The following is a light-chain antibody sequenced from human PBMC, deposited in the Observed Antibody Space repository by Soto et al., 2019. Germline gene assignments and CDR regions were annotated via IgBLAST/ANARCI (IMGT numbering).Light chain of an antibody. J-gene: IGKJ2*01. CDR3: QQYNNWPYT. Sequence: EIGMTQSPATLSVSPGERGTLSCRASQSVNSNLAWYQQKPGQAPRLLIDGASTRATGIPARFSGSGSGTEFTLTISSLQSEDFAVYYCQQYNNWPYTFGQGTKLEIK. CDR1: QSVNSN. CDR2: GAS. V-gene: IGKV3D-15*01.